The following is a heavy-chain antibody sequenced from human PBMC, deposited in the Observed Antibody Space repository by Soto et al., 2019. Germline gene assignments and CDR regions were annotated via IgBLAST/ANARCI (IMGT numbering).Heavy chain of an antibody. CDR3: AKSSDILTGYHDY. J-gene: IGHJ4*02. V-gene: IGHV3-9*01. D-gene: IGHD3-9*01. CDR1: GFTFDDYV. Sequence: EVQLVESGGGLVQPGRSLRLSCAASGFTFDDYVMHWVRQAPGKGLEWVSGISWNSGSIGYADSVKGRFTISRDNAKNSLYLQMNSLRAEDTALYYCAKSSDILTGYHDYWGQGTLVTVSS. CDR2: ISWNSGSI.